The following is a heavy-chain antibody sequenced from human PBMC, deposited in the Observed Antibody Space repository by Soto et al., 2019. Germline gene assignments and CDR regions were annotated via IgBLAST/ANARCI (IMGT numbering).Heavy chain of an antibody. Sequence: PGGSLRLSCAASGFTFSSYAMHWVRQAPGKGLEWVAVISYDGSSKYYADFVKGRFTISRDNSKSTLYLQMSSLSLEDAAVYYCATRPTTVTTSDYWRKGTLVTV. CDR1: GFTFSSYA. CDR3: ATRPTTVTTSDY. V-gene: IGHV3-30-3*01. CDR2: ISYDGSSK. J-gene: IGHJ4*01. D-gene: IGHD4-4*01.